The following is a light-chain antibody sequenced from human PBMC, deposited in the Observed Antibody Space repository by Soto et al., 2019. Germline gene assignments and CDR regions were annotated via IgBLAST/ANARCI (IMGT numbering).Light chain of an antibody. J-gene: IGLJ2*01. V-gene: IGLV2-14*01. CDR3: SSYSTSSTVV. CDR2: GVS. Sequence: QSALTQPASVSGSPGQSITISCTGTSSDVGGYNYVSWYQQHAGKAPKLMIYGVSNRPSGVSNRFSGSKSGNTASLTISGLQAEDEADYYCSSYSTSSTVVFGGGTKLTVL. CDR1: SSDVGGYNY.